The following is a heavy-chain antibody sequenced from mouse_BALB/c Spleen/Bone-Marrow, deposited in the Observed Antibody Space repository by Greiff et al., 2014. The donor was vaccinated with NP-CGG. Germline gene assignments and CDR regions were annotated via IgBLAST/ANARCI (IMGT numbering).Heavy chain of an antibody. CDR2: IDASDSYI. V-gene: IGHV1-69*01. D-gene: IGHD2-4*01. Sequence: VQLVESGAEFVMPGASVKMSCKASGYTFTDKWMHWVKQRPGQGLEWIGAIDASDSYINYNQKFKGKASLTVDASSSTAYMHXXXXXSDXSAVYYCARGGHDFSLDYWGQGTSVIVSS. CDR3: ARGGHDFSLDY. J-gene: IGHJ4*01. CDR1: GYTFTDKW.